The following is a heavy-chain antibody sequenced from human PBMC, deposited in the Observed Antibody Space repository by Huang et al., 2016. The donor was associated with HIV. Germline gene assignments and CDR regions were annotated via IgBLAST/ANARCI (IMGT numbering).Heavy chain of an antibody. J-gene: IGHJ5*02. V-gene: IGHV3-30*04. CDR2: ISYDGRSD. Sequence: QVQLVESGGGVVQPGTSLRLSCAASGFIFSNFAMHWVRQAPGKGVEWGAVISYDGRSDRYSDSAKGRFTISRDNDKNTLSLEMNRLRQDDTAVYYCAKESRWFSDFDQWGQGTLVTVSS. CDR1: GFIFSNFA. D-gene: IGHD2-15*01. CDR3: AKESRWFSDFDQ.